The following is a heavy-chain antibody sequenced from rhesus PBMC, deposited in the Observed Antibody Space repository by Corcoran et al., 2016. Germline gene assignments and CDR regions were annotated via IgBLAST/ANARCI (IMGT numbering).Heavy chain of an antibody. V-gene: IGHV4-147*01. Sequence: QVQLQESGPGVVKPSETLSLTCAVSGGSISSYWWGWLRQPPGKGLEGIGQIYGGRRSTSYNPARKSRVTISSDTSKNQFSLKLSSVTAADTAVYYCANPRAEYFEFWGQGALVTVSS. J-gene: IGHJ1*01. CDR1: GGSISSYW. CDR2: IYGGRRST. CDR3: ANPRAEYFEF.